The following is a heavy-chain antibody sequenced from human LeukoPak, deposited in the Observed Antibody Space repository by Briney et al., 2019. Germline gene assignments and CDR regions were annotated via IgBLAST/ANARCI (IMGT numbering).Heavy chain of an antibody. D-gene: IGHD5-18*01. CDR3: ARDPGYSYGYFDY. CDR1: GDSICSFY. V-gene: IGHV4-4*07. Sequence: SETLSLTCTGSGDSICSFYWSWLRQPAGHGLEWRGRIYSSGSTNYNPSLKSRVTISVDTSKNQFSLKLSSVTAADTAVYYCARDPGYSYGYFDYWGQGTLVTVSS. J-gene: IGHJ4*02. CDR2: IYSSGST.